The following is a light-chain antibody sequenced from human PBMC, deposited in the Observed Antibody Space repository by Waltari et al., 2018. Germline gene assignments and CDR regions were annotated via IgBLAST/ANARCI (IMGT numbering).Light chain of an antibody. CDR1: SPNIGAGYD. V-gene: IGLV1-40*01. CDR3: QSYDNSLSGSRV. Sequence: QSVLTQTPSVSGAPGQSVTISCTGSSPNIGAGYDLHWYQQLPGTAPKLPIYGNNNRPSGVPGRFSVSRSDTSASLAITGLQTEDEADYYCQSYDNSLSGSRVFGGGTRVTVL. CDR2: GNN. J-gene: IGLJ3*02.